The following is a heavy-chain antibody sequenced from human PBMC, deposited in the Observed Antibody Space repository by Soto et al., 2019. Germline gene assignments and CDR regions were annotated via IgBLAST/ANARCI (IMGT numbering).Heavy chain of an antibody. J-gene: IGHJ6*02. D-gene: IGHD1-1*01. V-gene: IGHV3-53*05. CDR3: ARDPGRELERRYYYYYGMDV. CDR1: GFTVSNNY. Sequence: GSLRLSCAVSGFTVSNNYMSWVRQAPGKGLEGVSVIYSGGYTAYADSVKGRFTISRDNSKNTLYLQMNSLRAEDTAVYYCARDPGRELERRYYYYYGMDVWGQGTTVTVSS. CDR2: IYSGGYT.